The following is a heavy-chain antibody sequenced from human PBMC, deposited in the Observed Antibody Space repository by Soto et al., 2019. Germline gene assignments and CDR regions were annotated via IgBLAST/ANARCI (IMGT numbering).Heavy chain of an antibody. J-gene: IGHJ3*02. CDR1: GGSISRYY. D-gene: IGHD1-1*01. CDR3: ARRMESPTAHDAFDI. V-gene: IGHV4-59*01. Sequence: SETLSLTCIVSGGSISRYYWSWIRQPPGKGLECIGFIYYNGSTNYNPSLKSRVTISVDTSKNQFSLKLNSVTAADTAVYYCARRMESPTAHDAFDIWGQGTMVTVSS. CDR2: IYYNGST.